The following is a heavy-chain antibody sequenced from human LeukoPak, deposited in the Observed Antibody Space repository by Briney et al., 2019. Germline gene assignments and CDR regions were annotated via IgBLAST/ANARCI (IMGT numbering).Heavy chain of an antibody. CDR3: AGESVEMATYVDY. J-gene: IGHJ4*02. V-gene: IGHV4-34*01. CDR1: GGSFSGYY. D-gene: IGHD5-24*01. CDR2: INHSGST. Sequence: SETLSLTCAVHGGSFSGYYWSWIRQPPGKGLEWIGEINHSGSTNYNPSLKSRVTISVDTSKNQFSLKLSSVTAADTAVYYCAGESVEMATYVDYWGQGTLVTVSS.